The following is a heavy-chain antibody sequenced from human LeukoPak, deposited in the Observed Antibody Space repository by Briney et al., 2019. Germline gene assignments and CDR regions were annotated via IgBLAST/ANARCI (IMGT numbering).Heavy chain of an antibody. V-gene: IGHV4-38-2*02. CDR3: ARQPARLPLDY. CDR1: GYSISSGCY. J-gene: IGHJ4*02. D-gene: IGHD5-12*01. CDR2: IYHSGTT. Sequence: WETLSLTCTVSGYSISSGCYWGWIRQPPGKGLERIGNIYHSGTTYYNPSLKSRVTISVDTSKNQFSLELGSVTAADTAVYYCARQPARLPLDYWGQGTLVTVSS.